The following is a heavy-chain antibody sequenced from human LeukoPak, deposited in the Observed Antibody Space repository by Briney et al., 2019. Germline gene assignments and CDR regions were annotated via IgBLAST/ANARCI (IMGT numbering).Heavy chain of an antibody. D-gene: IGHD3-22*01. CDR1: GFTFDDYG. CDR2: INWNGGST. Sequence: GGSLLLSCAASGFTFDDYGMSWVRPAPGKGLEWVSGINWNGGSTGYADSVKGRFTISRDNAKNSLYLQMNSLRAEDTALYYCARGVYDSRAGDYWGQGTLVTVSS. CDR3: ARGVYDSRAGDY. J-gene: IGHJ4*02. V-gene: IGHV3-20*04.